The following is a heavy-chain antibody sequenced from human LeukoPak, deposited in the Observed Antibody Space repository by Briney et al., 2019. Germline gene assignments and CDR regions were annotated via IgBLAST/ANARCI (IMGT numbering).Heavy chain of an antibody. CDR1: GDSISRGRYY. D-gene: IGHD1-26*01. CDR2: IYASGKT. J-gene: IGHJ4*02. Sequence: SQTLSLTCTVSGDSISRGRYYWGWVRQPAGKELEWIGRIYASGKTDYNPYTPSLKSRVAMSLDTSKNRVSLYLTSVTAADTAMYFCARSFSEKFYFESWGQGTLVTVSS. CDR3: ARSFSEKFYFES. V-gene: IGHV4-61*02.